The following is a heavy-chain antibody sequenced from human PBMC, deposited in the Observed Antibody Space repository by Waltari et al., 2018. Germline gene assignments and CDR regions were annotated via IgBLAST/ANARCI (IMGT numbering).Heavy chain of an antibody. Sequence: QVQLVQSGSELKKPGASVKVYCNASGYSFTTYAMAWVRQAPGQGLEWMGWINTNSGNPTYAQGFTGRFVFSLDTSVSTAYLQISSLKADDTAMYYCARVSSGSSDYWGQGTLITVSS. D-gene: IGHD6-13*01. CDR1: GYSFTTYA. CDR2: INTNSGNP. CDR3: ARVSSGSSDY. V-gene: IGHV7-4-1*02. J-gene: IGHJ4*02.